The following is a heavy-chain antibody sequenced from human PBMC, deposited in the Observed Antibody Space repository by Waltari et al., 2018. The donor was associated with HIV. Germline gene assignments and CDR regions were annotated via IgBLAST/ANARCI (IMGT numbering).Heavy chain of an antibody. CDR1: GFTVSSNF. Sequence: EVQLVESGGDLIQPGGSLRLSCAASGFTVSSNFMSWVRRAPGKGLGVVSLTYGGGSTDYANSVQGRFTVSRDISKNTLYLQRSGLRGDDTAVYYCARAVVPGRIPHYYYAMDVWGQGTTVTVSS. J-gene: IGHJ6*02. CDR2: TYGGGST. V-gene: IGHV3-53*01. D-gene: IGHD2-2*02. CDR3: ARAVVPGRIPHYYYAMDV.